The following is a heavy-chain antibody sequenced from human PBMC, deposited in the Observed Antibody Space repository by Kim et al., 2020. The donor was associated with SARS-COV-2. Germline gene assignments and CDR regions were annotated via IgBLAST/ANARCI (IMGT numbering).Heavy chain of an antibody. J-gene: IGHJ5*02. Sequence: ASVKVSCKASGYTFTSYAMHWVRQAPGQRLEWMGWINAGNGNTKYSQKFQGRVTITRDTSASTAYMELSSLRSEDTAVYYCARDWDSSTMVRGVSFGFDPWGQGTLVTVSS. D-gene: IGHD3-10*01. CDR3: ARDWDSSTMVRGVSFGFDP. CDR2: INAGNGNT. V-gene: IGHV1-3*01. CDR1: GYTFTSYA.